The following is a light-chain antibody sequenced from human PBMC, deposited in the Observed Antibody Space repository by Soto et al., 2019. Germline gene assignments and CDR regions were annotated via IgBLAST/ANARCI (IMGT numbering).Light chain of an antibody. CDR2: WAA. CDR1: QPVLYSSNNKTY. Sequence: IVMTQSPDSLAVSLGERATINCKTSQPVLYSSNNKTYVAWYQQKPVQPPKLLIDWAAIRESGVPDRFSGSGSVTDFKLTISGLQADDVAVYYGVQDYSSRYTLGQGPKLEIK. CDR3: VQDYSSRYT. V-gene: IGKV4-1*01. J-gene: IGKJ2*01.